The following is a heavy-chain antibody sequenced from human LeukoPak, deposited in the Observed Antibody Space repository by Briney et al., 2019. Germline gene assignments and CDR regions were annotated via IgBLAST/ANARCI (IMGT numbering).Heavy chain of an antibody. Sequence: GGSLRLSCAASGFTFSSYGMHWVRQAPGKGLEWVAVISYDGSNKYYADSVKGRFTISRDNSKNTLYLQMNSLRAEDTAVYYCAKATRIAARPGYYYYMDVWGKGTTVTVSS. CDR3: AKATRIAARPGYYYYMDV. CDR2: ISYDGSNK. CDR1: GFTFSSYG. V-gene: IGHV3-30*18. D-gene: IGHD6-6*01. J-gene: IGHJ6*03.